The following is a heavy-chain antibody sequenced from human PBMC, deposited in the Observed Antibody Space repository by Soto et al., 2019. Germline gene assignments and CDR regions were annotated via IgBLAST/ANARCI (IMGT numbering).Heavy chain of an antibody. CDR3: TAHFFYSHLL. V-gene: IGHV4-4*02. D-gene: IGHD4-4*01. J-gene: IGHJ4*02. CDR1: GGSISRENW. Sequence: PSETLSLTCAVSGGSISRENWWSWVRQAPGKGLEWIGEVHHSLGSNYNPSLKSRVIISADKSNNRFSLSLISVTAADAAVYFCTAHFFYSHLLWGRGTLVT. CDR2: VHHSLGS.